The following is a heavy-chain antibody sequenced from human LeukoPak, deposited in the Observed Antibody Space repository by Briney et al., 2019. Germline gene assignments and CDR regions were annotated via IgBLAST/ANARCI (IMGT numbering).Heavy chain of an antibody. V-gene: IGHV3-23*01. CDR2: ISASGGST. CDR3: AKRVVDY. CDR1: GFTFSSYW. D-gene: IGHD2-15*01. J-gene: IGHJ4*02. Sequence: GGSLRLSCAASGFTFSSYWMSWVRQAAGKGLEWVSSISASGGSTYYADFVKGRFTISRDNSKNTLYLQMNSLRAEDTAVYYCAKRVVDYWGQGTLVTVSS.